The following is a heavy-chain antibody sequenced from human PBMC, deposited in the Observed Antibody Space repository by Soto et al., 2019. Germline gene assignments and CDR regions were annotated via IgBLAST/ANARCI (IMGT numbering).Heavy chain of an antibody. CDR2: IYYSGST. Sequence: SETLSLTCTVSGGSISSYYWSWIRQPPGKGLEWIGYIYYSGSTNYNPSLKSRVTISVDTSKNQFSLKLSSVTAADTAVYYCARETAMVQFDYWGQGTLVTVSS. J-gene: IGHJ4*02. CDR3: ARETAMVQFDY. D-gene: IGHD5-18*01. CDR1: GGSISSYY. V-gene: IGHV4-59*01.